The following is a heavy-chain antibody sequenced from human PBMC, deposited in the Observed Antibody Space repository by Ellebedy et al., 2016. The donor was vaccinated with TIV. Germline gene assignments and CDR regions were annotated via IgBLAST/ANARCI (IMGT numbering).Heavy chain of an antibody. D-gene: IGHD3-10*01. CDR3: AKSLASEGSYYNPLYYYYGMDV. CDR2: ISYDGSNK. Sequence: GGSLRLSXAASGFTFSSYGMHWVRQAPGKGLEWVAVISYDGSNKYYADSVKGRFTISRDNSKNTLYLQMNSLRAEDTAVYYCAKSLASEGSYYNPLYYYYGMDVWGQGTTVTVSS. J-gene: IGHJ6*02. V-gene: IGHV3-30*18. CDR1: GFTFSSYG.